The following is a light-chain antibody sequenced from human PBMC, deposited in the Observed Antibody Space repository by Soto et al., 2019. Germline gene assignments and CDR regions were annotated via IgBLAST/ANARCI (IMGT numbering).Light chain of an antibody. CDR3: QQAYSLPVP. V-gene: IGKV1-12*01. CDR1: QGISNW. J-gene: IGKJ2*01. CDR2: AAS. Sequence: DIQLTQSPSSVSASVGDRVTLTCRASQGISNWLAWYQQKPGKAPKLLISAASTLQGGVPSRFSGSFSGTDFTLTITSLQAEDFATYLCQQAYSLPVPFGQGTKLEIK.